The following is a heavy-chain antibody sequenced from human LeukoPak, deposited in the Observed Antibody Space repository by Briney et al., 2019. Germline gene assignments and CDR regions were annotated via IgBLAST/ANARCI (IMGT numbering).Heavy chain of an antibody. J-gene: IGHJ4*02. CDR1: GFTFSSYW. CDR3: ARDPTEGGTFAYYFDY. Sequence: PGGSLRLSCAASGFTFSSYWMSWVRQAPGKGLEWVAVIWYDGSHKSYADSVKGRFTISRDNSKNTLYLQMSSLRAEDTAVYYCARDPTEGGTFAYYFDYWGQGTLVTVSS. D-gene: IGHD1-26*01. V-gene: IGHV3-33*08. CDR2: IWYDGSHK.